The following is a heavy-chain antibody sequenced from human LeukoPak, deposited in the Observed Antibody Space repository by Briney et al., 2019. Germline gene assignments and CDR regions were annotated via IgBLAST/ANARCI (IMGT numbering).Heavy chain of an antibody. Sequence: PGGSLRLSCAASTFTFSSYEMIWVRQAPGRGLEWVSYISNSGSTIYYADSVKGRFTISRDNAKNSLYLQMNSLRAEDTAVYYCARGADSSGPPYFDYWGQGTLVTVSS. V-gene: IGHV3-48*03. CDR3: ARGADSSGPPYFDY. D-gene: IGHD6-19*01. CDR1: TFTFSSYE. J-gene: IGHJ4*02. CDR2: ISNSGSTI.